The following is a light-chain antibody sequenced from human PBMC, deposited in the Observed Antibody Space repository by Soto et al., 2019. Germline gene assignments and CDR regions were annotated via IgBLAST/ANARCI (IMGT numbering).Light chain of an antibody. CDR2: GAS. V-gene: IGKV1-9*01. CDR3: QQVNTHSYT. Sequence: QLTQSPSSLSASVGDRVTITCRASQDISVYLAWYQQKPGKAPKLLIYGASTLQSGIPSRFSGSGSGTDFTLTISSLQPEDFASYYCQQVNTHSYTFGQGTKLEIK. J-gene: IGKJ2*01. CDR1: QDISVY.